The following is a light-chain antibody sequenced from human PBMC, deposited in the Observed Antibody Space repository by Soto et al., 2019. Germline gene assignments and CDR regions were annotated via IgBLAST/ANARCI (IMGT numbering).Light chain of an antibody. V-gene: IGKV1-39*01. CDR2: AAS. Sequence: DIQMTQSPSSLSASVGDRVTITCRASQSISSYLNWYQQKPVKAPKLMIYAASSLQSGVPSRFSGSGSGTDFTLSISSLQPEDFATYYCQQSYSTPWTFGQGTNVEIK. J-gene: IGKJ1*01. CDR3: QQSYSTPWT. CDR1: QSISSY.